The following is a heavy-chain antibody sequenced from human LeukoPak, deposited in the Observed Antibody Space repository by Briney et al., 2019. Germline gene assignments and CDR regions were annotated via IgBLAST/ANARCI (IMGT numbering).Heavy chain of an antibody. CDR1: GFTFSSYS. CDR3: ARVGYDILTGYYLDYFDY. J-gene: IGHJ4*02. Sequence: PGGSLRLSCAASGFTFSSYSMNWVRQAPGKGLEWVSSISSSSSYIYYADSVKGRFTISRDNAKNSLYLQMNSLRAEDTAVYYCARVGYDILTGYYLDYFDYWGQGTLVTVSS. V-gene: IGHV3-21*01. D-gene: IGHD3-9*01. CDR2: ISSSSSYI.